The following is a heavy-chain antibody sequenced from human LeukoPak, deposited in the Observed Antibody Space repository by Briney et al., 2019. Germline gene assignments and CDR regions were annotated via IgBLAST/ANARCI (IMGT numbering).Heavy chain of an antibody. V-gene: IGHV4-4*02. D-gene: IGHD4-17*01. CDR1: DDSISSTNW. CDR3: ARGLVTTGRSSFDN. Sequence: PSETLSLTCAVSDDSISSTNWWHWVRQPPGKGLEWIGEIYHTGGTNNNPSLTSRVTISVDKSKNQFSLKLSSVTAADTAVYYCARGLVTTGRSSFDNWGQGTLVTVSS. CDR2: IYHTGGT. J-gene: IGHJ4*02.